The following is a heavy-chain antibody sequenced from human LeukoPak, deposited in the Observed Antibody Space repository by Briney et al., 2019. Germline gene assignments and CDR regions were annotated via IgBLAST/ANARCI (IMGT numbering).Heavy chain of an antibody. CDR2: IYYSGST. J-gene: IGHJ4*02. V-gene: IGHV4-59*01. CDR1: GGSISSYY. D-gene: IGHD6-19*01. CDR3: ARAGYSSGPGTFHY. Sequence: PSETLSLTCTVSGGSISSYYWSWIRQPPGKGLEWIGYIYYSGSTNYNPSLKSRVTISVDTSKNQFSLKLSSVTAADTAVYYCARAGYSSGPGTFHYWGQGTLVTVSS.